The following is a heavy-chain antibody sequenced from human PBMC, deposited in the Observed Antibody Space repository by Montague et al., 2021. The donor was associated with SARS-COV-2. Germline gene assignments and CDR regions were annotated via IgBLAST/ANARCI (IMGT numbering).Heavy chain of an antibody. CDR1: GFTFSSYE. D-gene: IGHD3-3*01. CDR2: ISSSGSTI. Sequence: SLRLSCAASGFTFSSYEMNWVRQAPGKGLEWVSYISSSGSTIYYADSVKGRFTISRDNAKNSLYLQMNSLRAEDTAVYYCARGSTYYDFWSGYRNYYYGMDVWGQGTTVTVSS. J-gene: IGHJ6*02. V-gene: IGHV3-48*03. CDR3: ARGSTYYDFWSGYRNYYYGMDV.